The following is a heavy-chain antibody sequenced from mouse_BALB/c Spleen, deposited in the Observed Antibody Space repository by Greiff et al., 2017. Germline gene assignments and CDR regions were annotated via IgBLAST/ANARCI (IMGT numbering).Heavy chain of an antibody. CDR1: GFNIKDTY. J-gene: IGHJ3*01. CDR3: VSSTMITTGFAD. CDR2: IDPANGNT. Sequence: VQLQQSGAELVKPGASVKLSCTASGFNIKDTYMHWVKQRPEQGLEWIGRIDPANGNTKYDPKFQGKATITADTSSNTAYLQLSSLTSEDTAVYYCVSSTMITTGFADWGQGTLVTVSA. V-gene: IGHV14-3*02. D-gene: IGHD2-4*01.